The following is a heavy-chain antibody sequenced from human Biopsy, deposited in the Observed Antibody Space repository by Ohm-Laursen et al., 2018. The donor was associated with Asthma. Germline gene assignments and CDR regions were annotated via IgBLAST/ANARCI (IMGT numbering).Heavy chain of an antibody. CDR3: AGFCSGGNCPDH. CDR2: IHYSGST. V-gene: IGHV4-59*07. J-gene: IGHJ4*02. Sequence: SDTLSLTCTVSGVSIRSSYWTWIRQPPGKGLEWIGNIHYSGSTYSNPSLKSRVTISVDTSKKQISLRLGSVIAADTAVYYCAGFCSGGNCPDHWGQGTLVTVSA. CDR1: GVSIRSSY. D-gene: IGHD2-15*01.